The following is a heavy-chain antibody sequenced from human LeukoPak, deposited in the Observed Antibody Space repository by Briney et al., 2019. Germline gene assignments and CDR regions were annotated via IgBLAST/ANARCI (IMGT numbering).Heavy chain of an antibody. Sequence: GGSLRLSCAASEFTFSNYAMNWVRQAPGKGLEWVSGISGGGGSTYYADSVKGRFTISRDNSKNTLYLQMDSLRAEDTALYYCAKGAGINHYHWIDPWGQGTLVTVSS. CDR1: EFTFSNYA. CDR2: ISGGGGST. V-gene: IGHV3-23*01. CDR3: AKGAGINHYHWIDP. J-gene: IGHJ5*02. D-gene: IGHD1-14*01.